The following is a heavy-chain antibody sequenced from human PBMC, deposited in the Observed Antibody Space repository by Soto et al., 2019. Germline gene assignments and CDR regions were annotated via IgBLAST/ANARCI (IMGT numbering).Heavy chain of an antibody. J-gene: IGHJ6*03. D-gene: IGHD6-19*01. CDR1: GGTFSSYT. CDR2: IIPILGIA. Sequence: QVQLVQSGAEVKKPGSSVKVSCKASGGTFSSYTISWVRQAPGQGLEWMGRIIPILGIANYAQKFQGRVTITADKSTSTAYMELSSLRSEDTAVYYCARASGWSNHGDYYYMDVWGKGTTVTVSS. V-gene: IGHV1-69*02. CDR3: ARASGWSNHGDYYYMDV.